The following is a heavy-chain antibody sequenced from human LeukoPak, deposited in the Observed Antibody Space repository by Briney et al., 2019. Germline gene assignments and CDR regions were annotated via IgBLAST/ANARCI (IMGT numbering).Heavy chain of an antibody. J-gene: IGHJ1*01. Sequence: PSETLSLTCTVSAGSISSGIYYRAWIRQPPGKGLEWIGSIYYRGNTYYNPSLKSQVTLSVDTSKNQFSLNLSSVTAADTAVYYCARHGDGGPAEYFRHWGQGTLVTVSS. V-gene: IGHV4-39*01. CDR3: ARHGDGGPAEYFRH. D-gene: IGHD4-23*01. CDR2: IYYRGNT. CDR1: AGSISSGIYY.